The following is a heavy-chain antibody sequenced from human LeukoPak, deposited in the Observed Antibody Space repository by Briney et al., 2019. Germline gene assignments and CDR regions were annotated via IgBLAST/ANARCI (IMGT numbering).Heavy chain of an antibody. J-gene: IGHJ4*02. Sequence: GGSLRLSCVAPGYTFRTYSLSWVRQAPGKGLEWVAGIYGDDGRTFYADSVKGRFTISRDTFKNTLFLYMDSLRAEDTALYYCAKDLKVDGVWDFEYWGQGTLVTVSS. CDR2: IYGDDGRT. CDR3: AKDLKVDGVWDFEY. D-gene: IGHD4-17*01. V-gene: IGHV3-23*01. CDR1: GYTFRTYS.